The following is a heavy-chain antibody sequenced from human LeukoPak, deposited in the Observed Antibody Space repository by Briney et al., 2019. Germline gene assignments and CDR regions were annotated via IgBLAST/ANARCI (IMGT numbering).Heavy chain of an antibody. CDR1: GDSISSGSYY. Sequence: PSETLSLTCTVSGDSISSGSYYWTWIRQPAGKGLEWIGRIYSSGGTDYNPSLKSRVTISVDTSKNQFSLKLSSVTAADTAVYYCARGLGSSSWYSGDYYYYMDVWGKGTTVTVSS. J-gene: IGHJ6*03. CDR3: ARGLGSSSWYSGDYYYYMDV. D-gene: IGHD6-13*01. V-gene: IGHV4-61*02. CDR2: IYSSGGT.